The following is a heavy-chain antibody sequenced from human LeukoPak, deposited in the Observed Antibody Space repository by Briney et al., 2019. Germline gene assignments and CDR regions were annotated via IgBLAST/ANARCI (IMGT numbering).Heavy chain of an antibody. CDR2: IRSKAYGGTT. D-gene: IGHD1-26*01. CDR3: TTSGSPDAFDI. V-gene: IGHV3-49*04. J-gene: IGHJ3*02. CDR1: GFTFGDYA. Sequence: PGGSLRLSCTASGFTFGDYAMSWVRQAPGKGLEWVGFIRSKAYGGTTEYAASVKGRFTISRDDSKSIAYLQMNSLKTEDTAVYYCTTSGSPDAFDIWGQGTMVTVSS.